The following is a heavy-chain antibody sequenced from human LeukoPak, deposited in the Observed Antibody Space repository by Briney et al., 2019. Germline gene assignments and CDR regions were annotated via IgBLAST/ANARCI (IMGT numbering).Heavy chain of an antibody. Sequence: MPSETLSLTCAVYGGSFSGYYWSWIRQPPGKGLEWIGEINHSGSTNYNPCLKSRVTISVDTSKNQFSLKLSSVTAADTAVYYCARGLWFDPWGQGTLVTVSS. CDR3: ARGLWFDP. V-gene: IGHV4-34*01. J-gene: IGHJ5*02. CDR2: INHSGST. CDR1: GGSFSGYY.